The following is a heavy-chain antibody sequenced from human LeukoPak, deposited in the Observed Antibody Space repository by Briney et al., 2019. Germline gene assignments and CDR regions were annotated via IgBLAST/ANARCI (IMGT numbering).Heavy chain of an antibody. V-gene: IGHV3-23*01. CDR1: GFTFSSYA. J-gene: IGHJ4*02. CDR2: ISGSGEKT. D-gene: IGHD5-12*01. Sequence: GGSLRLSCAASGFTFSSYAMTWVRQAPGKGLEWVSGISGSGEKTYYADSVKGRFTISRDNSKDTLYLQMNSLRAEDTAVYYCAKHIVTTTRGGFDYWGQGTLVTVSS. CDR3: AKHIVTTTRGGFDY.